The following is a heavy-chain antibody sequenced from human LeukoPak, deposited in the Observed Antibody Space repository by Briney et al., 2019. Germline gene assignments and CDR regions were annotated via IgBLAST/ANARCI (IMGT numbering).Heavy chain of an antibody. CDR3: ARDRGTAVFDY. Sequence: ASVKVSCKTSGYTFTSYGISWVRQAPGQGLEWMGWISGYNGNTNYAQKLQGRVTMTTDTSTSTAYVELRSLRSDDTAVYYCARDRGTAVFDYWGQGTLVTVSS. CDR1: GYTFTSYG. J-gene: IGHJ4*02. CDR2: ISGYNGNT. V-gene: IGHV1-18*01. D-gene: IGHD3-10*01.